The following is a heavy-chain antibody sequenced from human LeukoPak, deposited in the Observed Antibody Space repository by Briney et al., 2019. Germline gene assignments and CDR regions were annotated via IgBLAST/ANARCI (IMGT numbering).Heavy chain of an antibody. CDR2: IYYSGST. D-gene: IGHD1-26*01. CDR3: AGGIVGATAVDY. Sequence: PSETLSLTCTVSGGSISSYYWSWIRQPPGKGLEWIGYIYYSGSTNYNPSLKSRVTISVDTSKNQFSLKLSSVTAADTAVYYCAGGIVGATAVDYWGQGTLVTVSS. CDR1: GGSISSYY. V-gene: IGHV4-59*12. J-gene: IGHJ4*02.